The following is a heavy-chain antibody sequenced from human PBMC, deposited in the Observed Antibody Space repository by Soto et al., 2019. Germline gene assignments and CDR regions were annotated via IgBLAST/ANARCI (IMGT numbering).Heavy chain of an antibody. D-gene: IGHD5-18*01. V-gene: IGHV1-69*01. J-gene: IGHJ6*02. Sequence: QVQLVQSGAEVKKPGSSVKVSCKASGGTVSSYAISWVRRAPGQGREWMGWIIPIFGTANYAQKFQGRVTITADESTSTAYMELSSLRSEDTAVYYCARGKTWIQPEGGYYGMDVWGQGTTVTVSS. CDR2: IIPIFGTA. CDR1: GGTVSSYA. CDR3: ARGKTWIQPEGGYYGMDV.